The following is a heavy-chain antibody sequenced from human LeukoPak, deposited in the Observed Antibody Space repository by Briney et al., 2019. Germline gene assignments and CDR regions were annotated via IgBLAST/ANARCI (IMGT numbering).Heavy chain of an antibody. CDR2: INPNSGGT. CDR3: ARPSYGSGSYYIY. Sequence: ASVKVSCKVSGYTFTGYYMHWVRQAPGQGLEWMGWINPNSGGTNYAQKFQGRVTMTRDTSISTAYMELSRLRSDDTAVYYCARPSYGSGSYYIYWGQGTLVTVSS. V-gene: IGHV1-2*02. CDR1: GYTFTGYY. D-gene: IGHD3-10*01. J-gene: IGHJ4*02.